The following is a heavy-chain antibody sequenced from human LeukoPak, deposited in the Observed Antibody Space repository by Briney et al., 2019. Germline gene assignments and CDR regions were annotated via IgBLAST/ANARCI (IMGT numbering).Heavy chain of an antibody. Sequence: GASVKVSCKASGYTFTGYYMHWVRQAPGQGLEWMGWINPNSGGTNYAQKFQGRVTMTRDTSISTAYMELSRLRSDDTAVYYCARAPLNYYANLDYWGQGTLVTVSS. V-gene: IGHV1-2*02. CDR3: ARAPLNYYANLDY. J-gene: IGHJ4*02. CDR1: GYTFTGYY. D-gene: IGHD3-10*01. CDR2: INPNSGGT.